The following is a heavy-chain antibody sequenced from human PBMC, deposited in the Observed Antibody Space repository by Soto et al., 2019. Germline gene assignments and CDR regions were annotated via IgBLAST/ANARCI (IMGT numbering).Heavy chain of an antibody. CDR2: IYSGGST. J-gene: IGHJ6*02. V-gene: IGHV3-53*05. CDR3: ASGGGNSHFGVDG. CDR1: GFTDGSDY. D-gene: IGHD1-1*01. Sequence: GGSLRPSCAAYGFTDGSDYMTRIGRGPGPGQEWVSVIYSGGSTYYADSVKGRFTISRDNSQNTLYLQMNSLRAEDTAVYYCASGGGNSHFGVDGWGQGTTVAVSS.